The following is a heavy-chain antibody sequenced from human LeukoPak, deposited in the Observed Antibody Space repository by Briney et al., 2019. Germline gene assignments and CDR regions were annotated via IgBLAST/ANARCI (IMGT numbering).Heavy chain of an antibody. V-gene: IGHV4-59*01. Sequence: SETLSLTCTVSGGSISNYYWIWIRQPAGKGLEWIGYIYYSGTTNYNPSLKSRVTISVDTSKNQFSLKLSSVTAADTAVYYCARGVYIAAAQYAYWGQGTLVTVSS. CDR3: ARGVYIAAAQYAY. J-gene: IGHJ4*02. CDR2: IYYSGTT. CDR1: GGSISNYY. D-gene: IGHD6-13*01.